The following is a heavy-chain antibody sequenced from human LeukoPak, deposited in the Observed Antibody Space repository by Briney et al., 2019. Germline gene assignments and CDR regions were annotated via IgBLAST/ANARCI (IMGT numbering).Heavy chain of an antibody. CDR1: AYSISSDYY. J-gene: IGHJ3*02. D-gene: IGHD3-10*01. V-gene: IGHV4-38-2*02. Sequence: SETLSLTCSVSAYSISSDYYWGWIRQPPGKGLEWIASIYHSGSTYYNPSLKSRVTISIDTSKNQFSLKLNSVTAADTAVYYCARSSYYYAADAFDIWGQGTMVTVSS. CDR3: ARSSYYYAADAFDI. CDR2: IYHSGST.